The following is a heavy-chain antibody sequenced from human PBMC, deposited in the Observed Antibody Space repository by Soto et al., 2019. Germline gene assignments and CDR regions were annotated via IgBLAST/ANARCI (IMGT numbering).Heavy chain of an antibody. CDR3: ARENWGNSNWFDP. Sequence: KYSETLSISCTVCGGSVCNDYWSWIRQPPGKGLEWIGYIYDSGSTYYNPSLKSRVTISVDTSKNQFSLKLRSVTAADTAVYYCARENWGNSNWFDPWGQGTLVTVSS. J-gene: IGHJ5*02. V-gene: IGHV4-59*02. CDR1: GGSVCNDY. CDR2: IYDSGST. D-gene: IGHD3-16*01.